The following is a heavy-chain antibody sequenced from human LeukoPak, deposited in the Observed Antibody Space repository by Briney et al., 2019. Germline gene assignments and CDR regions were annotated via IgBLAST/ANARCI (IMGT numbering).Heavy chain of an antibody. CDR3: ARQSLGVRGGEWDY. V-gene: IGHV5-51*01. D-gene: IGHD2-21*01. Sequence: GESLKISCKGSGYSFTNYWIGWVRQMPGKGLEWMGIIYPDDYDTKYSPSFQGQVTFSADKSIRTAYLQRSSLKASDTAIYYCARQSLGVRGGEWDYWGQGTLVTVSS. CDR2: IYPDDYDT. J-gene: IGHJ4*02. CDR1: GYSFTNYW.